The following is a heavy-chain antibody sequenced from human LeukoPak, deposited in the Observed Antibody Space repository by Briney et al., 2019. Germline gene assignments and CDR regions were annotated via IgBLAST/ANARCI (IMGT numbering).Heavy chain of an antibody. D-gene: IGHD2-2*01. J-gene: IGHJ4*02. CDR2: IYAGNGNT. Sequence: ASVKVSCKASGYTFSSYAMHWVRQAPGQRLEWMGWIYAGNGNTKYSQKFQGRVTITRDTSASTAYMELSSLRSKDTAVYYCARDLPRYCSSTSCQGNYWGQGTLVTVSS. V-gene: IGHV1-3*01. CDR3: ARDLPRYCSSTSCQGNY. CDR1: GYTFSSYA.